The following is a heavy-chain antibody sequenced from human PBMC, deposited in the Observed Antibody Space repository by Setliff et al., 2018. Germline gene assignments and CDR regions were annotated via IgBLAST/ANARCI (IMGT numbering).Heavy chain of an antibody. D-gene: IGHD1-26*01. CDR2: INPNSGDT. CDR3: VRSGKFGMRFWFDQ. V-gene: IGHV1-2*02. CDR1: GNRFTDYN. J-gene: IGHJ5*02. Sequence: ASVKVSCKASGNRFTDYNLHWVRQAPGQGLEWMGWINPNSGDTHSAQKFQGRVTMTRDTSINTAHMELSSLTSDDTAFYYCVRSGKFGMRFWFDQWGQGTLVTVSS.